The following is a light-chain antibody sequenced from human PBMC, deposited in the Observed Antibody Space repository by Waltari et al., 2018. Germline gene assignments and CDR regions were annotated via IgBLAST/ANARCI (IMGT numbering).Light chain of an antibody. CDR3: LQDFNYPLT. CDR2: PAS. CDR1: QDIGSD. J-gene: IGKJ4*01. V-gene: IGKV1-6*02. Sequence: AIQMTQSPSSLSASIGDRVTITCRATQDIGSDLGWYQQRPGKAPDLLVYPASTLHAGVPSRFRGSGSGTEFTLTISSLQPDDFATYYCLQDFNYPLTFGGGTRLE.